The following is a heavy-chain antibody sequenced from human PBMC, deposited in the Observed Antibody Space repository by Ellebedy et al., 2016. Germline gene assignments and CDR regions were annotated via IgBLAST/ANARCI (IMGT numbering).Heavy chain of an antibody. CDR1: GFTFSSYS. D-gene: IGHD1-26*01. CDR2: ISSSGSLK. Sequence: GESLKISXAVSGFTFSSYSFNWIRQAPGKGLEWVSHISSSGSLKFYADSLRDRFTISRDNAKNLLHLQMNSLTAEDTAVYFCTREAGGSFVDSWGQGVLVTVSS. CDR3: TREAGGSFVDS. V-gene: IGHV3-48*04. J-gene: IGHJ4*02.